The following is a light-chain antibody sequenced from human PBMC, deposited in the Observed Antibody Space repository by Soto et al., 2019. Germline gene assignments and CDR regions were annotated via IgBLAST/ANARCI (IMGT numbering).Light chain of an antibody. CDR3: QQYYNWPRT. Sequence: ETVTTQSPSTLSVTPGERATLSCRASENIYTNLAWYQQKPGQAPRLLFYGASTRATGLPARFSGTGSGTEFTLTINSLQAEDSAVYYCQQYYNWPRTFGQGARLEI. CDR2: GAS. V-gene: IGKV3-15*01. CDR1: ENIYTN. J-gene: IGKJ5*01.